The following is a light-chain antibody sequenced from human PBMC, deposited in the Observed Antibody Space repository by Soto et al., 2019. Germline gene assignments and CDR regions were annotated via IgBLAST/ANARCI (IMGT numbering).Light chain of an antibody. CDR2: GAS. Sequence: EIVLTQSPGTLSLSPGERATLSCRASQSVSSSYLAWYQQQPGQAPRLLIYGASSRATGITDRFSGSGSGTDFTLTIRRLEPEDFAVYYCQQYGSSPITFGQGTRLEIK. CDR3: QQYGSSPIT. CDR1: QSVSSSY. J-gene: IGKJ5*01. V-gene: IGKV3-20*01.